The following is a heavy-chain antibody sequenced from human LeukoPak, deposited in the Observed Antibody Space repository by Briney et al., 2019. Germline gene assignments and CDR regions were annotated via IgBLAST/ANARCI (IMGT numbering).Heavy chain of an antibody. CDR2: MNPNSGNT. J-gene: IGHJ6*02. CDR1: GYTFTSYD. CDR3: ARVRFESYYYYGMDV. V-gene: IGHV1-8*01. Sequence: GASVTVSCKASGYTFTSYDINWVRQAAGQGLEWMGWMNPNSGNTGYAQRFQGRVTMTRSTSRSTAYMDLSSPRSEDTAVYYCARVRFESYYYYGMDVWGQGTTVTVSS.